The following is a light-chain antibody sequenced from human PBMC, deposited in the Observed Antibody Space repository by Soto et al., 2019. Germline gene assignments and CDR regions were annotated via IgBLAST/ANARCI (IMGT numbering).Light chain of an antibody. CDR1: QSISHY. J-gene: IGKJ4*01. CDR3: QQTYSSPLT. Sequence: DIQVTQSPSSLSASVGDRVTITCRASQSISHYLHWYQQKPGKAPKLLIFAASSLQSGVQSRFSGSGSGTDFPLTTSSLQPEDFATYYCQQTYSSPLTFGGGTKVEIK. V-gene: IGKV1-39*01. CDR2: AAS.